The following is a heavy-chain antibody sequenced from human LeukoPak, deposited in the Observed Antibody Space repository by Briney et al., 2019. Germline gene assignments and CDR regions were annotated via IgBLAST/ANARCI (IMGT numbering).Heavy chain of an antibody. CDR2: INPSRTT. CDR1: GFSFTKYY. D-gene: IGHD2-2*01. CDR3: PRGSPAQLDY. J-gene: IGHJ4*02. V-gene: IGHV1-46*03. Sequence: ASVKVSCKASGFSFTKYYIYWVRQAPGQGLEWMGLINPSRTTSYAQKIQARVTMTKATSTNTVYTELSSLRAEDTDVSHFPRGSPAQLDYWGQGALVTLSP.